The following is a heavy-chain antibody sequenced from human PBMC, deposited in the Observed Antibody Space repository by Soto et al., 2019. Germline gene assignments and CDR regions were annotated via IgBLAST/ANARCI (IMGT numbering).Heavy chain of an antibody. V-gene: IGHV3-23*01. J-gene: IGHJ5*01. CDR3: ANDAVPRNEEWDWFDY. CDR2: IHGSGAGT. Sequence: VHLLESGGGLVQPGGSLRLSCAASGFTFSHYAMGWVRQALGKGLEWVSSIHGSGAGTYYADSVKRRFTVSRDNSKEALNLQMRSQRVDDTAVYYGANDAVPRNEEWDWFDYWGQGTLVTVCS. CDR1: GFTFSHYA. D-gene: IGHD3-3*01.